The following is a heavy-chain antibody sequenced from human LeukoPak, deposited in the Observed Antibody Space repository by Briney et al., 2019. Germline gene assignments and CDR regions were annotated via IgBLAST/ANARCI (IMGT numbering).Heavy chain of an antibody. CDR2: IYFGGTT. V-gene: IGHV4-59*01. D-gene: IGHD4-23*01. CDR1: GGSIKNYY. Sequence: PSETLSLTCSVSGGSIKNYYWSWIRQPPGKGLEWLGNIYFGGTTDHNSSLKSRLTISLDTFKNQLSLNLQSVTAADTATYYCARHRSDTGGTKGVNWFDPWGQGTLVTVSS. J-gene: IGHJ5*02. CDR3: ARHRSDTGGTKGVNWFDP.